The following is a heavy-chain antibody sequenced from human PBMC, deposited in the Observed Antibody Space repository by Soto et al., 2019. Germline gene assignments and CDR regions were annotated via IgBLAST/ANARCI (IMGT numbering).Heavy chain of an antibody. CDR1: GYTFTDYA. V-gene: IGHV1-3*01. J-gene: IGHJ3*02. CDR3: ARAPAGAFDI. D-gene: IGHD3-10*01. CDR2: INAFNGNT. Sequence: ASVKVSCKASGYTFTDYAMHWVRQAPGQRLEWMGWINAFNGNTKYSQKFQGRVTITRDTSANTAYMELSSLRSEDTAVYYCARAPAGAFDIWGQGTMVTVSS.